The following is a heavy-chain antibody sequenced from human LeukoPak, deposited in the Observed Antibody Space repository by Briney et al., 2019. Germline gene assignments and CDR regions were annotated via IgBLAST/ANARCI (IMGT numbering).Heavy chain of an antibody. V-gene: IGHV3-7*01. D-gene: IGHD3-22*01. CDR1: GFTFSNYW. Sequence: SGGSLRLSCRDSGFTFSNYWMSWVRQAPGKGLEWVANIKHDGSETYYVDSVKGRFTISRDNAKNSLYLQMNSLRAEDTAVYYCARDYYDNSAYYYMDVWGKGTTVTVSS. J-gene: IGHJ6*03. CDR3: ARDYYDNSAYYYMDV. CDR2: IKHDGSET.